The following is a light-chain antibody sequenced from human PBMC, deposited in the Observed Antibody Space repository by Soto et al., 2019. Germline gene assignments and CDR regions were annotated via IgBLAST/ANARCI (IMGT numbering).Light chain of an antibody. CDR2: AVS. J-gene: IGKJ1*01. V-gene: IGKV3-15*01. CDR3: QQYNKWPLT. CDR1: QSVSSN. Sequence: EIMMTQSPGTLSASPGERATLSCRASQSVSSNLAWYQQKPGQAPRLLLYAVSTRATGIPARFSGSGSGTEFNLTISSLQSEDFAVYYCQQYNKWPLTFGQGTKVEIK.